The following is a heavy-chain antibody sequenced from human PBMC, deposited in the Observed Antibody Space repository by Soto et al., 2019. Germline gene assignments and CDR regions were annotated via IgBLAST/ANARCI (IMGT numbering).Heavy chain of an antibody. Sequence: PGGSLRLSCAASGFTFSSYSMNWVRQAPGKGLEWVSSISSSSSYIYYADSEKGRFIISRDNAKNSLYLQMNSLRAEDTAVYYCARALGRGGYNELFGYWGQGTLVTAPQ. CDR2: ISSSSSYI. V-gene: IGHV3-21*01. J-gene: IGHJ4*02. CDR3: ARALGRGGYNELFGY. CDR1: GFTFSSYS. D-gene: IGHD5-12*01.